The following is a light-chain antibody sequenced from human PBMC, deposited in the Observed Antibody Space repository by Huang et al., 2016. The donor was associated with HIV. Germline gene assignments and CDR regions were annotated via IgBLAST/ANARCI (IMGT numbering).Light chain of an antibody. CDR1: QSVKTN. J-gene: IGKJ1*01. Sequence: EIVMTQSPATLSVSPGERATLSCRASQSVKTNLAWYQQKPGQAPRLLIDGASTRATGIPARCSGSASGTEFTLTISSLQSEDFAIYYCQQYNNWPPRVTFGQGTKVEIK. CDR2: GAS. V-gene: IGKV3-15*01. CDR3: QQYNNWPPRVT.